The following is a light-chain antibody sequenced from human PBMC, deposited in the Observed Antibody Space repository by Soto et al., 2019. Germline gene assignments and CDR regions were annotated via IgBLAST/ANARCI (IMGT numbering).Light chain of an antibody. J-gene: IGKJ5*01. CDR1: QAISVY. CDR3: QKFNTAPLT. V-gene: IGKV1-27*01. Sequence: DIQMTQSPSSLSASVGDRVTITCRASQAISVYLAWYQQKPGKVPKLLIYSASTLQSGVPSRFSGSGSGTDITLTLSSLQPEDVATYYCQKFNTAPLTFGQGARLEIK. CDR2: SAS.